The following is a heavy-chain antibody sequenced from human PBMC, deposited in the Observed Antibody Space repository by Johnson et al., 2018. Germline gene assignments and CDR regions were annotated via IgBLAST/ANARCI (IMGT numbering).Heavy chain of an antibody. CDR1: GFTFSNYG. CDR3: AKEGKNYDSWSGYYTGRSYAFDV. V-gene: IGHV3-30*18. D-gene: IGHD3-3*01. Sequence: QVQLVQSGGGVVQPGRSLRLSCAASGFTFSNYGMHWVRQAPGKGLEWLAAISHDGSNKYYADSVKGRVTISRDNSKSTLYRQMNSMRAEDTAVYVCAKEGKNYDSWSGYYTGRSYAFDVWGQGTMVTVSS. CDR2: ISHDGSNK. J-gene: IGHJ3*01.